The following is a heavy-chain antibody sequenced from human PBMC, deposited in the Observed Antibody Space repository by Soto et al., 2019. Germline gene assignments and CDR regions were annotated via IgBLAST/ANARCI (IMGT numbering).Heavy chain of an antibody. CDR1: GYSFTSYW. Sequence: PGESLKISCKGSGYSFTSYWIAWVRQVPGKGLEWMGIIYPGDSDTRYSPSFEGQVTISADKSITTAYLQWSSLKASDTAMYYCARPSYSSSRYYGMDVWGQGTTVTVSS. CDR2: IYPGDSDT. J-gene: IGHJ6*02. D-gene: IGHD6-6*01. V-gene: IGHV5-51*01. CDR3: ARPSYSSSRYYGMDV.